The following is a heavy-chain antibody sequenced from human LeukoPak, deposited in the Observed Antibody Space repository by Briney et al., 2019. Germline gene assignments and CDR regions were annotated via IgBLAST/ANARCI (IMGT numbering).Heavy chain of an antibody. CDR3: ARVDILTGYYFFDY. CDR2: ISADNGNT. CDR1: GYSFMKYG. V-gene: IGHV1-18*01. D-gene: IGHD3-9*01. J-gene: IGHJ4*02. Sequence: ASVKVSCKASGYSFMKYGISWVRQAPGQGLEWMGWISADNGNTYYTQKFQGRVTFTTDTSTSTAYMELRSLRSDDTAVYYCARVDILTGYYFFDYWGQGTLVTVSS.